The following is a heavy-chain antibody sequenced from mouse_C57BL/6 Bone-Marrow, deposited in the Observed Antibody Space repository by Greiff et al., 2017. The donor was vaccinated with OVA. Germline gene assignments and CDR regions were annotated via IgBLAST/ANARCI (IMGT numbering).Heavy chain of an antibody. D-gene: IGHD2-3*01. CDR2: IAPNSGGT. Sequence: QVHVKQPGAELVKPGASVKLSCKASGYTFTSYWMNWVKQRPGRGLEWLGRIAPNSGGTKYNEKLKRKATLTVDKPSSTAYMQLSSLTSDDSAVYYCARGGYYDYFDYWGQGTTLTVSS. CDR1: GYTFTSYW. CDR3: ARGGYYDYFDY. J-gene: IGHJ2*01. V-gene: IGHV1-72*01.